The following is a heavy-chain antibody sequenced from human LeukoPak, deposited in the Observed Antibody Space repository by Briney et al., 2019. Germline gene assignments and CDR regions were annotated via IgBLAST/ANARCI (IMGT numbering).Heavy chain of an antibody. J-gene: IGHJ4*02. CDR2: INPNSGGT. Sequence: ASVKVSCKASGYTFTGYYMHWVRQAPGQGLEWMGWINPNSGGTNYAQKFQGRVTMTRDTSISTAYMELSRLRSDDTAVYYCARAQPAAGTDYFDYWGQGTLVTVSS. CDR1: GYTFTGYY. CDR3: ARAQPAAGTDYFDY. D-gene: IGHD6-13*01. V-gene: IGHV1-2*02.